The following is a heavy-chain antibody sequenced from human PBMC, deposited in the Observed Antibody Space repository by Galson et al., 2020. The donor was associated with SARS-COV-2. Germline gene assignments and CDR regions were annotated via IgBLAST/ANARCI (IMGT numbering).Heavy chain of an antibody. CDR2: IYASGST. V-gene: IGHV4-4*07. CDR1: GGSISSFY. CDR3: ARDRGDDYPIDY. J-gene: IGHJ4*02. D-gene: IGHD5-12*01. Sequence: SETLSLTCTVSGGSISSFYWNWLRQPAGKELEWIGRIYASGSTNYNPSHKSRVTISVDTAKKQFSLKLTSVSAADTAVDYCARDRGDDYPIDYWGQGTLVTVSS.